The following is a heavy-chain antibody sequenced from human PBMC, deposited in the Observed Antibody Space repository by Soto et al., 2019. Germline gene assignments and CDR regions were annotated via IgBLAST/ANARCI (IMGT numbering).Heavy chain of an antibody. CDR2: ISWNSGSI. CDR1: GFTFDDHA. V-gene: IGHV3-9*01. J-gene: IGHJ3*02. CDR3: AKGYGSGSYQVAFDI. Sequence: EVQLVESGGGLVQPGRSLRLSCAASGFTFDDHAMHWVRQAPGKGLEWVSGISWNSGSIGYADSVKGRFTISRDNAKNSLYLQMNSLRAEDTALYYCAKGYGSGSYQVAFDIWGQGTMVTVSS. D-gene: IGHD3-10*01.